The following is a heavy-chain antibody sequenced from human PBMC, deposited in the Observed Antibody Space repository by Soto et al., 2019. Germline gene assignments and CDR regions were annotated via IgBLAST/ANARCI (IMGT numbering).Heavy chain of an antibody. CDR2: VSGNGATT. J-gene: IGHJ1*01. CDR3: AKKSYYYDTSGYSEYFQR. V-gene: IGHV3-23*01. CDR1: GFTFTSFA. Sequence: GGSLRLSCAASGFTFTSFAMSWVRQAPGEGLEWVAAVSGNGATTHYADSVKGRFTVSRDNSRNTVYLQLNSLRAEDTAVFYCAKKSYYYDTSGYSEYFQRWGQGTLVTVSS. D-gene: IGHD3-22*01.